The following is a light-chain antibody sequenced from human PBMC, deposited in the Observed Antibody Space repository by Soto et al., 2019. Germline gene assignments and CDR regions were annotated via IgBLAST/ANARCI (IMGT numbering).Light chain of an antibody. V-gene: IGKV3-20*01. J-gene: IGKJ1*01. CDR1: QSVSSSY. CDR2: AAS. Sequence: EIVLTQSPGTLSLSPGQRATLSCRASQSVSSSYFAWYQQKPGQAPRLLIYAASSRATGILDRFSGSGSGTDFTLTISRLEPEDFAVYYCQQYGSSPQTFGQGTKVEI. CDR3: QQYGSSPQT.